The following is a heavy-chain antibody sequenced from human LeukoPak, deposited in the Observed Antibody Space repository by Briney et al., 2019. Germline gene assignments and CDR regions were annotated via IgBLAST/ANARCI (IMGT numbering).Heavy chain of an antibody. Sequence: GGSLRLSCAASGFTFSSYWMHWVRQAPGKGLVWVSRINSDGSSISYADSVKGRFTISRDNAKNTLYLQMNSLRAEDTAVYYCAREARSWYYMDVWGKGTTVTVSS. CDR1: GFTFSSYW. CDR2: INSDGSSI. V-gene: IGHV3-74*01. CDR3: AREARSWYYMDV. J-gene: IGHJ6*03.